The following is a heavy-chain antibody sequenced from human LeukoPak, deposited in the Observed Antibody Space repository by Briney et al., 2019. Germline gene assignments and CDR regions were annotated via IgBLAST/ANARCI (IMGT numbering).Heavy chain of an antibody. CDR3: ARQRDFWSQYYFDY. D-gene: IGHD3-3*01. CDR2: IYYSGSP. Sequence: PSDTLSLTCTVSGGSISSSSYYWGWIRQPPGKGLEWIGSIYYSGSPYYNPSLKSRVTISVDTSKNQFSLKLSSVTAADTAVYYCARQRDFWSQYYFDYWGQGTLVTVSS. CDR1: GGSISSSSYY. V-gene: IGHV4-39*01. J-gene: IGHJ4*02.